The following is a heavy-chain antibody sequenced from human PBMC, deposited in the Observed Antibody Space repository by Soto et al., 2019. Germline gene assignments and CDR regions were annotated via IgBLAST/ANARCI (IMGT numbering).Heavy chain of an antibody. CDR3: ARVPRFLECSDY. CDR1: GFTFSSYW. V-gene: IGHV3-74*01. CDR2: INSDGSST. Sequence: GGSLRLSCAASGFTFSSYWMHWVRQAPGKGLVWVSRINSDGSSTSYADSVKGRFTISRDNAKNTLYLQMNSLRAEDTAAYYCARVPRFLECSDYWGQGTLVTVSS. J-gene: IGHJ4*02. D-gene: IGHD3-3*01.